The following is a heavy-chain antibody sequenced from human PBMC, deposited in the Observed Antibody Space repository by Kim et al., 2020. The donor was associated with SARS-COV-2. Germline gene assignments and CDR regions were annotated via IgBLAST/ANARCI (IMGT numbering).Heavy chain of an antibody. CDR3: AGSYDYGDYNFDP. CDR2: IYYTGST. CDR1: GGSISSYY. D-gene: IGHD4-17*01. J-gene: IGHJ5*02. Sequence: SETLSLTCTVSGGSISSYYWSWIRQPPGKGLEWIGYIYYTGSTNYNPSLKSRVTISLDTSKKQFSLKLTSVTAADTAIYYCAGSYDYGDYNFDPWGQGNLVIVS. V-gene: IGHV4-59*01.